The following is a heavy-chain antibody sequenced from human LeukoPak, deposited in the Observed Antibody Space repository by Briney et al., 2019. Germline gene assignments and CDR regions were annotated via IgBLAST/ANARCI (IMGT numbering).Heavy chain of an antibody. J-gene: IGHJ6*03. CDR2: IYYSGST. D-gene: IGHD3-16*02. CDR1: GGSISSYY. CDR3: ARNDYVWGSYRQPYYYYYMDV. Sequence: PSETLSLTCTVSGGSISSYYWSWIRQPPGKGLEWIGYIYYSGSTNYNPSLKSRVTISVDTSKNQFSLKLSSVTAADTAVYYCARNDYVWGSYRQPYYYYYMDVWGKGTTVTVSS. V-gene: IGHV4-59*01.